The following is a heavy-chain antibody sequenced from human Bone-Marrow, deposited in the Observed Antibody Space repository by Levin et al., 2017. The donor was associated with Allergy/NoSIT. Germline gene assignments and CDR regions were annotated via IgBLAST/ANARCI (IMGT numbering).Heavy chain of an antibody. CDR3: ARHPASMASGDY. Sequence: SCAASGFTVSSNYMTWVRQAPGKGLEWVSSVYSRGDTDYADSVKGRFTISRDKSKNTLYLQMNSLRVEDTAVYYCARHPASMASGDYWGQGILVTVSS. J-gene: IGHJ4*02. CDR2: VYSRGDT. V-gene: IGHV3-53*01. D-gene: IGHD2-2*01. CDR1: GFTVSSNY.